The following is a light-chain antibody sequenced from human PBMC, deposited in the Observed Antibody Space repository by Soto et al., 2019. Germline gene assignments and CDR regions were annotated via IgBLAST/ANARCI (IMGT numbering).Light chain of an antibody. CDR1: QRISTW. J-gene: IGKJ1*01. V-gene: IGKV1-5*01. CDR2: DAS. Sequence: DIQMTQSPSTLSASVGDGVTITCRASQRISTWLAWYQQKPGKAPKLLISDASSLETGVPSRFSGSGSGTEFHLPINGLQPVDLPSYYCKHYKVYWSFDQGPRLDIK. CDR3: KHYKVYWS.